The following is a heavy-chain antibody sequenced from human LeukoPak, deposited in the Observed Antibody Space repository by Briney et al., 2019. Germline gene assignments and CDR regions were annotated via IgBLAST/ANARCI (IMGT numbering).Heavy chain of an antibody. Sequence: GGSLRLSCVASGFTFSGSAVHWVRQSSGKGLEWVGHIDKKDNLYATAYAESVKGRFTISRDDSKDTAFLHMDSLKAEDTALYYCTRDRGTYNWFDPWGQGTLVTVSS. CDR3: TRDRGTYNWFDP. D-gene: IGHD2-15*01. CDR2: IDKKDNLYAT. J-gene: IGHJ5*02. V-gene: IGHV3-73*01. CDR1: GFTFSGSA.